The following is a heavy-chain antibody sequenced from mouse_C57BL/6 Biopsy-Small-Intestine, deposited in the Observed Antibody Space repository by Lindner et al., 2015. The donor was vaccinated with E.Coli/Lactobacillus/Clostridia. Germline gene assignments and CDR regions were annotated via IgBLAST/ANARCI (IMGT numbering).Heavy chain of an antibody. CDR2: INAGNGDT. J-gene: IGHJ4*01. CDR1: GYTFTSYA. CDR3: ARDTSLKGYYTVDY. Sequence: VKVSCKASGYTFTSYAMHWVRQAPGQRLEWMGWINAGNGDTKYSQKFQGRVTITRDTSASTAYMELSSLRSEDTAVYYCARDTSLKGYYTVDYWGQGALVTVSS. V-gene: IGHV1-14*01. D-gene: IGHD1-1*01.